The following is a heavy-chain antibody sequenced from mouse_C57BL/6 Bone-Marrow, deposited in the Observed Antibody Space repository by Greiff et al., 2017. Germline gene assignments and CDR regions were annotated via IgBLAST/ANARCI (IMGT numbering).Heavy chain of an antibody. CDR1: GYTFTSYW. D-gene: IGHD1-1*01. V-gene: IGHV1-74*01. CDR2: IHPSDSDT. J-gene: IGHJ4*01. Sequence: VQLQQPGAELVKPGASVKVSCKASGYTFTSYWMHWVKQRPGQGLEWIGRIHPSDSDTNYNQKFKGKATLTVDKSSSTAYTQLSSLTSEDSAVYYCAIEGRYGSNAMDYWGQGTTVTVSS. CDR3: AIEGRYGSNAMDY.